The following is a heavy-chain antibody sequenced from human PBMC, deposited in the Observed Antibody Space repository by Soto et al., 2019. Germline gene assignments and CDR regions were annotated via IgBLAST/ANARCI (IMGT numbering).Heavy chain of an antibody. CDR2: IYYSGST. D-gene: IGHD3-3*01. CDR3: ARDQVTIFGVVPTGWFDP. J-gene: IGHJ5*02. Sequence: TSETLSLTCTVSGGSISSYYWSWIRQPPGKGLEWIGYIYYSGSTNYNPSLKSRVTISVDTSKNQFSLKLSSVTAADTAVYYCARDQVTIFGVVPTGWFDPWGQGTLVTVSS. CDR1: GGSISSYY. V-gene: IGHV4-59*01.